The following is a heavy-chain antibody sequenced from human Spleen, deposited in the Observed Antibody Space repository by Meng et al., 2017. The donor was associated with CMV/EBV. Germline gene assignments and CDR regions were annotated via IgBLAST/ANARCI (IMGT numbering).Heavy chain of an antibody. CDR2: IYYSGST. CDR1: GGSISSYY. CDR3: ARLGIAVAGADDY. D-gene: IGHD6-19*01. J-gene: IGHJ4*02. V-gene: IGHV4-59*01. Sequence: ESLKISCTVSGGSISSYYWSWIRQPPGKGLEWIGYIYYSGSTNYNPSLKSRVTISVGTSKNQFSLKLSSVTAADTAVYYCARLGIAVAGADDYWGQGTLVTVSS.